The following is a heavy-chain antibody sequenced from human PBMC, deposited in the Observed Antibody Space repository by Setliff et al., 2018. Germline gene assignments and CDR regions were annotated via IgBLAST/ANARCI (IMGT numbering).Heavy chain of an antibody. CDR1: GGSLRSNF. CDR3: ARDSGFIGHCTGGICFSY. D-gene: IGHD2-15*01. Sequence: PSETLSLTCTVSGGSLRSNFWGWIRQSPGKGLEWIGYIYYSGSTNYNPSLKSRVTISLDTSKNQFSLKLTSVTAADTAIYYCARDSGFIGHCTGGICFSYWGQGRLVTVSS. CDR2: IYYSGST. V-gene: IGHV4-59*08. J-gene: IGHJ4*02.